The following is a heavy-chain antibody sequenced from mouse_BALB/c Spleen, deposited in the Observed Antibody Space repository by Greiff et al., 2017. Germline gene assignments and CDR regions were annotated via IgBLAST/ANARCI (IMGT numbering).Heavy chain of an antibody. J-gene: IGHJ3*01. CDR1: GYSFTGYY. Sequence: VQLKESGPDLVKPGASVKISCKASGYSFTGYYMHWVKQSHGRSLEWIGRVNPNNGGTSYNQKFKGKATLTVDKSSSTAYMELRSLTSEDSAVYYCARECSDSGHAWFAYWGQGTLVTVSA. CDR3: ARECSDSGHAWFAY. V-gene: IGHV1-26*01. CDR2: VNPNNGGT. D-gene: IGHD1-1*01.